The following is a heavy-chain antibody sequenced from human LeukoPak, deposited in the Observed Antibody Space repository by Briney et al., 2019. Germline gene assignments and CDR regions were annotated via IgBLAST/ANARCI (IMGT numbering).Heavy chain of an antibody. CDR1: GGSFSGYY. J-gene: IGHJ4*02. D-gene: IGHD3-3*01. Sequence: SETLSLTCAVYGGSFSGYYWSWIRQPPGKGLEWIGEINHSGSTNYNPSLKSRVTISVDTSKNQFSLKLSSVTAADTAVYYCARVVGYDFWSGYLNADYFDYWGQGTLVTVSS. CDR2: INHSGST. CDR3: ARVVGYDFWSGYLNADYFDY. V-gene: IGHV4-34*01.